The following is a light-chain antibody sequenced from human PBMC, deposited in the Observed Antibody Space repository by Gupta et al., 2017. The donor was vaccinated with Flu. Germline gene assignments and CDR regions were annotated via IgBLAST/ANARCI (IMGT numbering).Light chain of an antibody. CDR1: HSISNW. CDR2: KAS. Sequence: DIQMTHSPSTLSASVGDRVTISCRASHSISNWLAWYQQKPGKAPTLLIYKASTLDTGVPSRFSGSGSGTEFTLTISSMQSDDFATYYCQQYNSYSPYTFGQGTKLEIK. CDR3: QQYNSYSPYT. V-gene: IGKV1-5*03. J-gene: IGKJ2*01.